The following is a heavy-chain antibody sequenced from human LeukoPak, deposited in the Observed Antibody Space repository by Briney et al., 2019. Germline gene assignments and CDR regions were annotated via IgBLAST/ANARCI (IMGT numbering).Heavy chain of an antibody. D-gene: IGHD3-22*01. CDR2: IYTSGST. V-gene: IGHV4-4*07. CDR1: GGSFSGYY. Sequence: SETLSLTCAVYGGSFSGYYWTWIRQPAGKGLEWIGRIYTSGSTNYNPSLKSRVTMSVDTSKNQFSLKLSSVTAADTAVYYCAREVLYYYDISGSYPTPFDYWGQGTLVTVSS. J-gene: IGHJ4*02. CDR3: AREVLYYYDISGSYPTPFDY.